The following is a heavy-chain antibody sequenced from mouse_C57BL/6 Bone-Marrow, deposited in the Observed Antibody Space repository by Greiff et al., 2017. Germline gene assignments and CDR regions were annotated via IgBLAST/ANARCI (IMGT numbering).Heavy chain of an antibody. CDR2: ISSGSSTI. J-gene: IGHJ2*01. CDR1: GFTFSDYG. Sequence: EVKLVESGGGLVKPGGSLKLSCAASGFTFSDYGMHWVRQAPEKGLEWVAYISSGSSTIYYADTVKGRFTISRDNAKNTLFLQMTSLRSEDTAMYYCAMDYYGSSSYFDYWGQGTTLTVSS. CDR3: AMDYYGSSSYFDY. D-gene: IGHD1-1*01. V-gene: IGHV5-17*01.